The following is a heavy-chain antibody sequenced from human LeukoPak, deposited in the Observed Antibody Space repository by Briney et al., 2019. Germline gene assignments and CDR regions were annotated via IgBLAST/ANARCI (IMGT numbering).Heavy chain of an antibody. CDR3: ARGDYETYFDY. Sequence: ASVKVSCKASGYTFTSYYMHWVRQAPGQGLEWMGIINPSGGSTSYAQKFQGRVTMTRDMSTITVYMELSSLKSEDTAVYYCARGDYETYFDYWGQGTLVTVSS. CDR1: GYTFTSYY. V-gene: IGHV1-46*01. D-gene: IGHD4-17*01. J-gene: IGHJ4*02. CDR2: INPSGGST.